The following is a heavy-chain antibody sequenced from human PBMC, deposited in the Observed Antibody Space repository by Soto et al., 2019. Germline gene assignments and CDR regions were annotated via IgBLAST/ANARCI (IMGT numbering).Heavy chain of an antibody. V-gene: IGHV3-30-3*01. CDR2: ISYDGSNK. CDR3: ALGGSYYYDSPNAA. Sequence: QVQLVESGGGVVQPGRSLRLSCAASGFTFSSYAMHWVRQAPGKGLEWVAVISYDGSNKYYADSVKGRFTISRDNSKNTLYLQMNSLRAEDTAVYYCALGGSYYYDSPNAAWGQGTLVTVSS. J-gene: IGHJ5*02. D-gene: IGHD3-22*01. CDR1: GFTFSSYA.